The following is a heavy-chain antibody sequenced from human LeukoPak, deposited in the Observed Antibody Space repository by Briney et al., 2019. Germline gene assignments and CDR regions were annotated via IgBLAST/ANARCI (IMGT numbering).Heavy chain of an antibody. CDR3: ARAGWHRFDY. Sequence: GGSLRLSCAASGFTVSDHWMHWVRQVPGKGRLWVARMNSDGTTTNYADSVKGRFAISRDNAENTLFLQMNSLGADDTAVYYCARAGWHRFDYWGQGTLVTVSS. J-gene: IGHJ4*02. V-gene: IGHV3-74*01. CDR2: MNSDGTTT. D-gene: IGHD6-19*01. CDR1: GFTVSDHW.